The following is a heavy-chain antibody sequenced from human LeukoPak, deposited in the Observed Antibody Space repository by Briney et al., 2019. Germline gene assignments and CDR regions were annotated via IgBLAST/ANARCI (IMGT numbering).Heavy chain of an antibody. V-gene: IGHV3-30*18. D-gene: IGHD2-8*01. Sequence: GRSLRLSCAASGFTFSNYGMHWVRQAPGKGLEWVAVIPYDGRKKYYADSVQGRFSISRDNSKNTLYLQMNSLRAEDTAVYYCAKEYTNEADYFDYWGQGTLVTVSS. CDR1: GFTFSNYG. J-gene: IGHJ4*02. CDR2: IPYDGRKK. CDR3: AKEYTNEADYFDY.